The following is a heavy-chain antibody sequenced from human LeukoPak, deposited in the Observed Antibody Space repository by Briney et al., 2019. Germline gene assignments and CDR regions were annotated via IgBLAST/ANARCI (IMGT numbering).Heavy chain of an antibody. D-gene: IGHD2-15*01. Sequence: PGGSLRLSCAASGFTFSSHAMSWVRQAPGKGLEWVSAISGSGGSTYYADSVKGRFTISRDNSKNTLYLQMNSLRAEDTAVYYCAKAWSDIVVVVAATDKDAFDIWGQGTMVTVSS. CDR3: AKAWSDIVVVVAATDKDAFDI. CDR2: ISGSGGST. V-gene: IGHV3-23*01. J-gene: IGHJ3*02. CDR1: GFTFSSHA.